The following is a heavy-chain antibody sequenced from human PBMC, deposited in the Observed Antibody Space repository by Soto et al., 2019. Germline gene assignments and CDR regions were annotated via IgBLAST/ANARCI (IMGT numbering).Heavy chain of an antibody. CDR2: IIPIFGTA. D-gene: IGHD2-15*01. CDR1: GGTFSSYA. CDR3: ARDQCGGSCLGNWVDP. V-gene: IGHV1-69*12. Sequence: QVQLVQSGAEVKKPGSSVKVSCKASGGTFSSYAISWVRQAPGQGLEWMGGIIPIFGTANYAQKFQGRVTITADEATSTAYMELSSLRSEDTAVYSCARDQCGGSCLGNWVDPWGQGTLVTVSS. J-gene: IGHJ5*02.